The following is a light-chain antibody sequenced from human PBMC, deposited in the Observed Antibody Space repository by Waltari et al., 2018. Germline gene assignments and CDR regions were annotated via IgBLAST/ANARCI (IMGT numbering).Light chain of an antibody. J-gene: IGKJ1*01. Sequence: EIVLTQSPGTLSLSTGESAILPCRASQSVGRSLAWYQHKPGQAPRLLIYGASIRATGIPDRFSGGGSGTDFSLTISRLEPEDFAAYHCQHYVRLPVTFGQGTKVEIK. CDR3: QHYVRLPVT. CDR2: GAS. CDR1: QSVGRS. V-gene: IGKV3-20*01.